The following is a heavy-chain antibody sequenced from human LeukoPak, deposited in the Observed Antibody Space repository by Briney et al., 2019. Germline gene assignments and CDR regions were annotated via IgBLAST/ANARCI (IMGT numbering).Heavy chain of an antibody. Sequence: ASVKVSCKASGGTFSSYAISWVRQAPGQGLEWMGGIIPIFGTANYAQKFQGRVTITADESTSTAYMELSSLRSEDTAVYYCARDFTMVRGVIPNEGYFDYWGQGTLVTVSS. V-gene: IGHV1-69*13. CDR2: IIPIFGTA. D-gene: IGHD3-10*01. CDR3: ARDFTMVRGVIPNEGYFDY. J-gene: IGHJ4*02. CDR1: GGTFSSYA.